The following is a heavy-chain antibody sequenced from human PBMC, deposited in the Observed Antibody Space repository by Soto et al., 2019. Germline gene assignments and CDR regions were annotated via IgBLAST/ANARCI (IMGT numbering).Heavy chain of an antibody. Sequence: QVQLVESGGGVVQPGRSLRLSCAASGFTFSSYAMHWVRQAPGKGLEWVAVISYDGSNKYYADSVKGRFTISRDNSKNTLYLLMNSLRAEDTAVYYCARETGYYYGSGGVYPWGQGTLVTVSS. CDR1: GFTFSSYA. V-gene: IGHV3-30-3*01. J-gene: IGHJ5*02. CDR2: ISYDGSNK. D-gene: IGHD3-10*01. CDR3: ARETGYYYGSGGVYP.